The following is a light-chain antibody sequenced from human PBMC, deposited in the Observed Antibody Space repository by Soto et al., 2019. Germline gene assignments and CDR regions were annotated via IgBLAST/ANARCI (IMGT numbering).Light chain of an antibody. V-gene: IGLV2-14*03. Sequence: QSVLTQPASVSGSPGQSIAISCTGTSSDFDGFTKVSWYQHHPDKAPKLMMYDVTNRPSGVSDRFSGSKSGNTASLTISGLQAEDEADYYCSYFTSSFTYVFGSGTRSPS. J-gene: IGLJ1*01. CDR1: SSDFDGFTK. CDR2: DVT. CDR3: SYFTSSFTYV.